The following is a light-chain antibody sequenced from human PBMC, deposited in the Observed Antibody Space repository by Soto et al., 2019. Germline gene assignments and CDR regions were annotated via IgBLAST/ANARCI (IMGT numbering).Light chain of an antibody. CDR1: TGAVTSALY. V-gene: IGLV7-43*01. CDR3: LLYYGGAYV. CDR2: GTN. J-gene: IGLJ1*01. Sequence: QTVVTQEPSVTVSPGGTVTLTCSSSTGAVTSALYANWFQQKPGQPPRALIYGTNNKHSWTPARFSGSLLGDKAALTLSGVQPEDEAEYYCLLYYGGAYVFGTGTKLTVL.